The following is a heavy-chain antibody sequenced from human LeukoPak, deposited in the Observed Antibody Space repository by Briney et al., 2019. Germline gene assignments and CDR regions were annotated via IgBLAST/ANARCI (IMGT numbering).Heavy chain of an antibody. J-gene: IGHJ4*02. D-gene: IGHD1-26*01. V-gene: IGHV3-74*01. CDR3: ARGYSGSYRIDY. Sequence: GGSLRLSCAASGFTFSNYWVHWVRQAPGMGLVWVSRINPDGTTTSYADSVKGRFTISRDSAKNTLYLQMNSLRAEDTAVYCCARGYSGSYRIDYWGQGTLVTVSS. CDR1: GFTFSNYW. CDR2: INPDGTTT.